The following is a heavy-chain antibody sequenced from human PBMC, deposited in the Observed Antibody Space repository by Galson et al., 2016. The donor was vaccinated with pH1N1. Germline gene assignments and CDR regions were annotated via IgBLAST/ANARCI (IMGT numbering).Heavy chain of an antibody. J-gene: IGHJ6*02. V-gene: IGHV1-2*06. CDR2: INPYSGDT. CDR3: ARDVAPPGHCAMDV. CDR1: GYTFTFTGYF. Sequence: SVKVSCKASGYTFTFTGYFIHWVRQAPGQGLEFEWMGRINPYSGDTDFAQNFQGRVTMTRDTSIGTAYMEVSRLTSDGTAIYYCARDVAPPGHCAMDVWGQGTTVTVSS.